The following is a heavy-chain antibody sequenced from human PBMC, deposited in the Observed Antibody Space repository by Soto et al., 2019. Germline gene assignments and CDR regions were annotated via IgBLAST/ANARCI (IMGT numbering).Heavy chain of an antibody. D-gene: IGHD1-26*01. J-gene: IGHJ4*02. V-gene: IGHV3-30*03. CDR3: RVGVAD. CDR2: MSYDGSKK. Sequence: QVQLVESGGGVVQPGSSLRLSCAASGFNFSSYGMHWVRQAPGTGLELVALMSYDGSKKYYTDSVKGRFTISRDTSKNTLYLQMNSLRAEDTAVYYCRVGVADWGQGTLVTVSS. CDR1: GFNFSSYG.